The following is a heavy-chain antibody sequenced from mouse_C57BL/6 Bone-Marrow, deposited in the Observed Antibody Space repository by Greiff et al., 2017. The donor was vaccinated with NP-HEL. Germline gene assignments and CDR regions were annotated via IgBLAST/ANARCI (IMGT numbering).Heavy chain of an antibody. J-gene: IGHJ2*01. V-gene: IGHV1-54*01. CDR3: ARSGVLGC. Sequence: VQLQQSGAELVRPGTSVKVSCKASGYAFTNYLIEWVKQRPGQGLEWIGVINPGSGGTNYNEKFKGKATLTADKSSSTAYMQLSSLTSEDSAVYFCARSGVLGCWGQGTTLTVSS. CDR1: GYAFTNYL. D-gene: IGHD1-1*01. CDR2: INPGSGGT.